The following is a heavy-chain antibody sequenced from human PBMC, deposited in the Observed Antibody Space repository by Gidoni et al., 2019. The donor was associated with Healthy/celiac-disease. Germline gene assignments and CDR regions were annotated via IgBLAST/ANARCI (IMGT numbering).Heavy chain of an antibody. CDR1: GGSIRSYY. V-gene: IGHV4-4*07. CDR2: IYTSGST. D-gene: IGHD2-8*01. CDR3: ARGGTNQEDSDAFDI. J-gene: IGHJ3*02. Sequence: QVQLQESGPGLVKPSETLSLTCTVSGGSIRSYYWSWIRQPAGKGLEWIGRIYTSGSTNYNPSLKSRVTMSVDTSKNQFSLKLSSVTAADTAVYYCARGGTNQEDSDAFDIWGQGTMVTVSS.